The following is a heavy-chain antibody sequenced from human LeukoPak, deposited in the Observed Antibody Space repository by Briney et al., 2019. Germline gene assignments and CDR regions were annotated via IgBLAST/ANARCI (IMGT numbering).Heavy chain of an antibody. J-gene: IGHJ4*02. CDR3: ARPYYYGSSWFDY. D-gene: IGHD3-10*01. Sequence: PGESLKISCKGSGYSFTSYWIGWVRQMPGKGLGWGGIIYPGDSDTRYSPSFPGQVTISADKSISTAYQQWSSLKASDTAMYYCARPYYYGSSWFDYWGQGTLVTVSS. CDR2: IYPGDSDT. CDR1: GYSFTSYW. V-gene: IGHV5-51*01.